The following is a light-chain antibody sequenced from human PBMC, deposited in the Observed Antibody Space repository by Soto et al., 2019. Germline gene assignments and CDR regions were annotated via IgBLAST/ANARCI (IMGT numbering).Light chain of an antibody. J-gene: IGLJ2*01. V-gene: IGLV2-23*01. Sequence: QSALTQPASVSGSPGQSITISCTGTSSDVGNYNLVSWYQQHPGKAPKLIIYECTKRPSGVSNRFSGSKSGTTASLTISGLQDDDEAYYYCCSYAGSSTVIFGGGTQLTVL. CDR2: ECT. CDR3: CSYAGSSTVI. CDR1: SSDVGNYNL.